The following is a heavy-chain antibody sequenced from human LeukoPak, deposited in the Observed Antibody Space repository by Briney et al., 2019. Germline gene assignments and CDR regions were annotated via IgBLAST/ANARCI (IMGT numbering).Heavy chain of an antibody. CDR1: GGSFSGYC. CDR3: ARGGDVVVPAAISQSNWFDP. Sequence: SETLSLTCAVYGGSFSGYCWSWIRQPPGKGLEWIGEINHSGSTNYNPSLKSRVTISVDTSKNQFSLKLSSVTAADTAVYYCARGGDVVVPAAISQSNWFDPWGQGTLVTVSS. V-gene: IGHV4-34*01. J-gene: IGHJ5*02. CDR2: INHSGST. D-gene: IGHD2-2*02.